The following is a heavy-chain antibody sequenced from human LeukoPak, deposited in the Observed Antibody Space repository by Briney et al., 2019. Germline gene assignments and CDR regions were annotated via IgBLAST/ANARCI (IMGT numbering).Heavy chain of an antibody. CDR3: ARAPAHYYDSSSWVQH. V-gene: IGHV1-2*02. CDR2: INPNSGGT. CDR1: GYTFTGYY. J-gene: IGHJ1*01. Sequence: ASVKVSCKASGYTFTGYYMHWVRQAPGQGLEWMGWINPNSGGTNYAQKFQGRVTMTRDTSISTAYMELSRLRSDDTAVYYCARAPAHYYDSSSWVQHWGQGTLVTVSS. D-gene: IGHD3-22*01.